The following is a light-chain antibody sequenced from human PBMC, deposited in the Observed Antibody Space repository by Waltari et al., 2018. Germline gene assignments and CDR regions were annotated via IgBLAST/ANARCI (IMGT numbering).Light chain of an antibody. Sequence: IQMTQSQSSLSGSVGDRVTISCRASQDITNALAWYQHKLGRAPKLLIYATSKLEGGVPARFSGRGSGTTYTLTIDSLQSDDSASYFCQQYFSVPLTFGGGSKIEI. CDR1: QDITNA. J-gene: IGKJ4*01. CDR2: ATS. CDR3: QQYFSVPLT. V-gene: IGKV1-NL1*01.